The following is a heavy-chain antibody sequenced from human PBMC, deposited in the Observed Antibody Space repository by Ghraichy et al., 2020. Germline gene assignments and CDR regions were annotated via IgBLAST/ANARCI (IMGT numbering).Heavy chain of an antibody. CDR1: GFRFRDHY. V-gene: IGHV3-11*06. CDR3: VREGQELGKSGFDL. CDR2: ISGNSRDT. D-gene: IGHD6-25*01. J-gene: IGHJ5*02. Sequence: LSLTCAASGFRFRDHYMSWIRQAPGKGPEWVSLISGNSRDTNYADSVRGRFTISRDNAKNSLYLQLNTLRVEDTAVYYCVREGQELGKSGFDLWGQGSLVTVSS.